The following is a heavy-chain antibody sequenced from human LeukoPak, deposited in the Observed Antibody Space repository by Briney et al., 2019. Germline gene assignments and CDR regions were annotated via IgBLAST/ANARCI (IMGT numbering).Heavy chain of an antibody. CDR2: IYPGDSDT. D-gene: IGHD3-22*01. V-gene: IGHV5-51*01. J-gene: IGHJ3*02. Sequence: LGGSLKISCQGFGYSFINYWIGWVRQMPGKGLEWMGIIYPGDSDTRYSPSFQGQVTISADKSISTAYLQWSSLKASDTAMYYCARSDSSGYWPALDAFDIWGQGTMVTVSS. CDR3: ARSDSSGYWPALDAFDI. CDR1: GYSFINYW.